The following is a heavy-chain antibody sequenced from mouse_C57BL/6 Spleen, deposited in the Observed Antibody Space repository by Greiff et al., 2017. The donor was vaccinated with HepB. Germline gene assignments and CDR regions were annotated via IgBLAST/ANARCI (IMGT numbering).Heavy chain of an antibody. CDR1: GYTFTSYW. Sequence: VQLQQPGAELVKPGASVKMSCKASGYTFTSYWITWVKQRPGQGLEWIGDIYPGSGSTNYNEKFKSKATLTVDTSSSTAYMQLSSLTSEDSAVYYCERWKEYDGGGFAYWGQGTLVTVSA. CDR2: IYPGSGST. V-gene: IGHV1-55*01. CDR3: ERWKEYDGGGFAY. D-gene: IGHD2-14*01. J-gene: IGHJ3*01.